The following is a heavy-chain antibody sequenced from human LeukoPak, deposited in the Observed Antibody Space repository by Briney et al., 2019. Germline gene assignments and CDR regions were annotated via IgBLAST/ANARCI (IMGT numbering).Heavy chain of an antibody. CDR3: ARDRSSGWNYFDY. CDR1: GFTFSSYS. J-gene: IGHJ4*02. Sequence: GGSLRLSCAASGFTFSSYSMNWVRQAPGKGLEWVSYISSRSSTIYYAASVKGRFTISRDNAKNSLYLQMNSLRGEDTAVYYCARDRSSGWNYFDYWGQGTLVTVSS. V-gene: IGHV3-48*01. D-gene: IGHD6-19*01. CDR2: ISSRSSTI.